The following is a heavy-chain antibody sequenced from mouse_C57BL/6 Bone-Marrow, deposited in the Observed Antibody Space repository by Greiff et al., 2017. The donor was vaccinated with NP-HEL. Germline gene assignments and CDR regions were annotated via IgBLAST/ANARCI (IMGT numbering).Heavy chain of an antibody. V-gene: IGHV5-4*03. D-gene: IGHD2-1*01. J-gene: IGHJ4*01. Sequence: EVMLVESGGGLVKPGGSLKLSCAASGFTFSSYAMSWVRQTPEKRLEWVATISDGGSYTYYPDNVKGRFTISRDNAKNNLYLQMSHLKSEDTAMYYCARPLYYGNYPYAMDYWGQGTSVTVSS. CDR3: ARPLYYGNYPYAMDY. CDR1: GFTFSSYA. CDR2: ISDGGSYT.